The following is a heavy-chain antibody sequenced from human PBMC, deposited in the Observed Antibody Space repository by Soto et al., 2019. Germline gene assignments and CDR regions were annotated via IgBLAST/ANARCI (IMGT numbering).Heavy chain of an antibody. V-gene: IGHV3-48*03. CDR1: GFTFSSYH. J-gene: IGHJ6*02. D-gene: IGHD2-8*01. Sequence: GGSLRLSCAASGFTFSSYHIDWVRQAPGKVLEWFSYISSASSAIYYADSVKGRFTISRDNAKNSLFLQINSLRAEDTAVYYCARDLMGYAMDVWGQGTKVTDS. CDR3: ARDLMGYAMDV. CDR2: ISSASSAI.